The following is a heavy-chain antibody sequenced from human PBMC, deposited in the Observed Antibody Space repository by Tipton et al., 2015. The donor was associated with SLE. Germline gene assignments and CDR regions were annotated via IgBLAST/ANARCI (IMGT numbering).Heavy chain of an antibody. CDR3: ARLWTGTTGIDY. CDR2: INHSGST. D-gene: IGHD1-7*01. CDR1: GGSFSSYY. J-gene: IGHJ4*02. V-gene: IGHV4-34*01. Sequence: TLSLTCVVYGGSFSSYYWSWLRQPPGKGLEWIGEINHSGSTNHNPSHQSRVTISVDTSKNQFSRRLSSVTAADTAVYSCARLWTGTTGIDYWGQGTLVTVSS.